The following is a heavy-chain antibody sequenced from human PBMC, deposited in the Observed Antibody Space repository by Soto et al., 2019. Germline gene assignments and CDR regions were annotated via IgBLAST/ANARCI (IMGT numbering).Heavy chain of an antibody. D-gene: IGHD4-17*01. J-gene: IGHJ2*01. V-gene: IGHV3-30*03. Sequence: QVQLVESGGGVVQPGRSLRLSCAASGFTFSSYGMHWVRQAPGKGLEWVAVISYDGSNKYYADSVKGRFTISRDNSKNTLYLQMNSLRAEDTAVYYCAIDRVYGDYVEYFDLWGRGTLVTVSS. CDR2: ISYDGSNK. CDR1: GFTFSSYG. CDR3: AIDRVYGDYVEYFDL.